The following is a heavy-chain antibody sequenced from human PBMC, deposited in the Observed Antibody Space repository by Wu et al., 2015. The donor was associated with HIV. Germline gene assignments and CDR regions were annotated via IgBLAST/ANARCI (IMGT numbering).Heavy chain of an antibody. CDR2: IIPIFGTA. CDR1: GGTFSSYA. CDR3: ARNNRIYYGSGSPYYFDY. J-gene: IGHJ4*02. Sequence: QVQLVQSGAEVKKPGSSVKVSCKASGGTFSSYAISWVRQAPGQGLEWMGGIIPIFGTANYAQKFQGRVTITTDESTSTAYMELSSLRSEDTAVYYCARNNRIYYGSGSPYYFDYWGQGTLVTVSS. V-gene: IGHV1-69*05. D-gene: IGHD3-10*01.